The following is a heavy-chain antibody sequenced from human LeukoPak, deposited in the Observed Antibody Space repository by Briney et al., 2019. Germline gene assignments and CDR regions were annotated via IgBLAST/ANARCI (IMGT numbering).Heavy chain of an antibody. CDR1: GFTSSSFA. J-gene: IGHJ4*02. CDR3: AMNPRGYCSGGSCYSDY. CDR2: IIGSGGST. Sequence: GGSLRLSCAPSGFTSSSFAMSWVRHAPGKGLEWVSSIIGSGGSTYYADSVKGRFTISRDNSKNTLYLQMNSLRAEDTAVYYCAMNPRGYCSGGSCYSDYWGQGTLVTVSS. D-gene: IGHD2-15*01. V-gene: IGHV3-23*01.